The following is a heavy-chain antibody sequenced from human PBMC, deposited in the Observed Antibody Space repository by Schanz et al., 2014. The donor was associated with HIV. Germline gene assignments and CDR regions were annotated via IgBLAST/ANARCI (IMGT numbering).Heavy chain of an antibody. V-gene: IGHV1-69*01. CDR1: GGAFSSYA. Sequence: QVHLVQSGPEMKKPGSSVKVSCKASGGAFSSYAISWVRQAPGQGLEGMGGIMPILGTANYAQKLQGRVTITADESTSTAYMELSSLRLEDTAVYYCAREGGNLVEGGYFFDYWGQGTLVTVSS. CDR3: AREGGNLVEGGYFFDY. J-gene: IGHJ4*02. CDR2: IMPILGTA. D-gene: IGHD2-15*01.